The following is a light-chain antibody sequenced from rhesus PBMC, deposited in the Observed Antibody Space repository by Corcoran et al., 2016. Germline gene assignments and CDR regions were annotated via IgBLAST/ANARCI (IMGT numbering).Light chain of an antibody. J-gene: IGKJ4*01. CDR1: QGISTY. Sequence: DIQMTQSPSSLSASVGDRVTITCRASQGISTYLNWYQQKPGKAPKRLIYAASSLESGVPSRFSGSGSGTGFTFTISSLQPEDFATYYCLQYNSDPLTFGGGTKVEIK. V-gene: IGKV1-43*02. CDR3: LQYNSDPLT. CDR2: AAS.